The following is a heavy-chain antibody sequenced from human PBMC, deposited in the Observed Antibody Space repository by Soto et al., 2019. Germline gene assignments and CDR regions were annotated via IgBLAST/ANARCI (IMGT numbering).Heavy chain of an antibody. Sequence: PGQGLEWMGWINPNSGGTNYAQKFQGRVTMTRDTSISTAYMELSRLRSDGTAVYYCARDGESETDGGYYYGMDVWGQGTTVTVSS. J-gene: IGHJ6*02. V-gene: IGHV1-2*02. D-gene: IGHD3-10*01. CDR3: ARDGESETDGGYYYGMDV. CDR2: INPNSGGT.